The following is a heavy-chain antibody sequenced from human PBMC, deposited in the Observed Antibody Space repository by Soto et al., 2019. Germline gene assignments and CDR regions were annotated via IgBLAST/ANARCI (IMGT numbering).Heavy chain of an antibody. D-gene: IGHD3-16*01. CDR2: IYYSGST. V-gene: IGHV4-59*01. CDR3: ARGPMISGGGMVTGVPYLDN. J-gene: IGHJ4*02. Sequence: PSETLSLTCSVSGDSISRNYWSWIGYIYYSGSTNYNPFLESRITISLIKSRNQFSLRLTSVTAADTAVYFCARGPMISGGGMVTGVPYLDNWGPGALVTVSS. CDR1: GDSISRNY.